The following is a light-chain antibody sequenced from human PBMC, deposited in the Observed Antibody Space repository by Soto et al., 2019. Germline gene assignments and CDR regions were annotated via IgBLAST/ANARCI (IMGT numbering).Light chain of an antibody. CDR1: QSVSSY. Sequence: EIVLIQSPATLSLSPGERATLSCRASQSVSSYLAWYQQKPGQAPRLLIYDASSRAAGIPARFSGSGSGTDFTLTISSLEPEDFAVYYCQQRSNWPPLTFGGGTKVDIK. V-gene: IGKV3-11*01. CDR2: DAS. J-gene: IGKJ4*01. CDR3: QQRSNWPPLT.